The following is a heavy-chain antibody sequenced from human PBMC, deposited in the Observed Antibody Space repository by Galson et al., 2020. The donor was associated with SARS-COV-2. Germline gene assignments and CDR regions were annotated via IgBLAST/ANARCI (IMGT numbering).Heavy chain of an antibody. V-gene: IGHV4-59*01. CDR1: GGSISTYS. D-gene: IGHD6-13*01. J-gene: IGHJ6*02. CDR2: IYYSGST. Sequence: ETSETLSLTCTVSGGSISTYSWSWIRQPPGKGLEWIGYIYYSGSTKYNPSLKSRVTISVDTSKNQFSLKLSSVTAAETAVYYCARLHSSSWDYDYYGMDVWGQGTTVTVSS. CDR3: ARLHSSSWDYDYYGMDV.